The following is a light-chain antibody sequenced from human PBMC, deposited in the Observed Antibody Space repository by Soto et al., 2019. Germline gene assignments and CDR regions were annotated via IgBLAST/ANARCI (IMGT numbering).Light chain of an antibody. CDR2: GAS. J-gene: IGKJ1*01. CDR3: QQYDSSPRT. V-gene: IGKV3-20*01. Sequence: EIVLTQSPGTLSLSPGERAVLSCRASQSVNSNYLAWYQQKPGQAPRLLIFGASNRATGIPDTFSGSGSGTDFTLTISRLEPEDFAVYWCQQYDSSPRTFGQGTKVDIK. CDR1: QSVNSNY.